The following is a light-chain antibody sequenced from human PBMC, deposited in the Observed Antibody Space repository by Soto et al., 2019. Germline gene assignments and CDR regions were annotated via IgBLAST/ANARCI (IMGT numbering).Light chain of an antibody. V-gene: IGKV3-15*01. Sequence: VMTQSPATLSVSPWYRATLSCRASQSINDNLAWYQQKPGQAPRLLMFRTSTRATGVPARFSGSVSGTEFTLTISSLQSEDFAVYYCQQYSSWLWTFGQGTKVDTK. J-gene: IGKJ1*01. CDR1: QSINDN. CDR3: QQYSSWLWT. CDR2: RTS.